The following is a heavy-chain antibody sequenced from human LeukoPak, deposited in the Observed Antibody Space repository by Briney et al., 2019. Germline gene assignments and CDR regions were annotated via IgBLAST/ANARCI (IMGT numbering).Heavy chain of an antibody. CDR2: IKQDGNEK. CDR3: ARWHAAGLNFDS. V-gene: IGHV3-7*01. D-gene: IGHD6-13*01. CDR1: GFTFSTYW. Sequence: GGSLRLSCAASGFTFSTYWMSWFRQAPGKGLEWVANIKQDGNEKYYVDSVKGRFTISRDNAKNSLYLQMNSLRAEDTAVYYCARWHAAGLNFDSWGQGTLVTVSS. J-gene: IGHJ4*02.